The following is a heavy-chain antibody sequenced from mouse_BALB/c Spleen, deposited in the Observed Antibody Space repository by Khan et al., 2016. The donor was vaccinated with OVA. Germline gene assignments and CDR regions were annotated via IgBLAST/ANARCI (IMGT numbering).Heavy chain of an antibody. CDR2: INTSTGEP. J-gene: IGHJ4*01. V-gene: IGHV9-3-1*01. CDR3: ARPPYFSYVLDN. Sequence: QIQLVQSGPELKKPGETVKISCKASGHTFTKFGMNWVKQAPGKGLKWMGWINTSTGEPTYADDFNGRFAFSLETSASTAYLQINNLKKEDTATYFGARPPYFSYVLDNWGQGTSVTVSS. CDR1: GHTFTKFG. D-gene: IGHD2-10*01.